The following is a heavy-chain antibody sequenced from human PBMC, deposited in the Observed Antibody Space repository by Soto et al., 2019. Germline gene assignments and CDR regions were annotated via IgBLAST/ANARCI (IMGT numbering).Heavy chain of an antibody. CDR2: IYPGDSDT. J-gene: IGHJ4*02. D-gene: IGHD2-2*01. CDR1: GYSFTSYW. V-gene: IGHV5-51*01. CDR3: ARSVVVPAATLGPFDY. Sequence: GESLKISCKGSGYSFTSYWIGWVRQMPGKGLEWMGIIYPGDSDTRYSPSFQGQVTISADKSISTAYLQWSSLKASDTAMYYCARSVVVPAATLGPFDYWGQGTLVTVSS.